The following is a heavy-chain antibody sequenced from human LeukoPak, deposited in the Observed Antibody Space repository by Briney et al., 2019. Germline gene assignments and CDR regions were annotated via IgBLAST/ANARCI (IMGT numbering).Heavy chain of an antibody. V-gene: IGHV3-23*01. CDR2: ISGSGGST. CDR1: GFTFSSYA. Sequence: GGSLRLSCAASGFTFSSYAMSWVRQAPGKGLEWVSAISGSGGSTYYADSVKGRSTISRDNSKNTLYLQMDSLRGEDTAVYYCARDPYRVIVATGNYLDPWGQGALVTVSS. J-gene: IGHJ5*02. CDR3: ARDPYRVIVATGNYLDP. D-gene: IGHD2-21*01.